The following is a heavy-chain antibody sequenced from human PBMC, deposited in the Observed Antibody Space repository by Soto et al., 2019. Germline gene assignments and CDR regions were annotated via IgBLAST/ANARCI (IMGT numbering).Heavy chain of an antibody. CDR1: GGSVSSGSYY. CDR3: AKSPPQDYYYGMDV. V-gene: IGHV4-61*01. Sequence: QVQLQESGPGLVKPSETLSLTCTVSGGSVSSGSYYWSWIRQPPGKGLEWIGYIYYSGSTNYNPPLKSRVTISVDTSKNQFSLKLSSVTAADTAVYYCAKSPPQDYYYGMDVWGQGTTVTVSS. CDR2: IYYSGST. J-gene: IGHJ6*02.